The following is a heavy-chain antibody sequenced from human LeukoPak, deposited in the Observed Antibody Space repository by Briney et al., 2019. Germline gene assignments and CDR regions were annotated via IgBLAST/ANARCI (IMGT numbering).Heavy chain of an antibody. V-gene: IGHV1-2*06. D-gene: IGHD3-10*01. CDR1: GYTFTDYY. Sequence: GASVKVSCRPSGYTFTDYYIHWVRQAPGHGLEWMGQIYPNSGDPEYAQKFQGRVTMTRDTSISTAYMELSRLTSDDTAVYYCARDDGWAGTDCWGQGTLVTVSS. J-gene: IGHJ4*02. CDR3: ARDDGWAGTDC. CDR2: IYPNSGDP.